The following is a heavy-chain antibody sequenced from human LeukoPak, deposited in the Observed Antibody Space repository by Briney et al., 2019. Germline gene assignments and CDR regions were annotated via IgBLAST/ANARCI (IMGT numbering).Heavy chain of an antibody. Sequence: PSETLSLTCTVSGGSISCYYRNWIRQPPGKGLEWIGNIYYSGSTNYNPSLKSRVTISADTSKNQFSLRLSFVTAADTAVYYCASNKGQWLFSDWGQGTLVTVSS. D-gene: IGHD6-19*01. CDR1: GGSISCYY. CDR2: IYYSGST. V-gene: IGHV4-59*08. CDR3: ASNKGQWLFSD. J-gene: IGHJ4*02.